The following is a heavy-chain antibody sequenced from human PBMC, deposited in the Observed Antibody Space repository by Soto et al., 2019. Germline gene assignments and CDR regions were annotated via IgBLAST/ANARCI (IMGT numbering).Heavy chain of an antibody. J-gene: IGHJ4*02. CDR2: INPNSGGT. D-gene: IGHD6-6*01. CDR1: GYTFTGYY. V-gene: IGHV1-2*02. Sequence: QVQLVQSGAEVKKPGASVKVSCKASGYTFTGYYMHWVRQAPGQGLEWMGWINPNSGGTNYAQKFQGRVTMTRDTSISTAYMELSRLRSDDTAVYYCARRASSIAETTEFDYWGQGTLVTVSS. CDR3: ARRASSIAETTEFDY.